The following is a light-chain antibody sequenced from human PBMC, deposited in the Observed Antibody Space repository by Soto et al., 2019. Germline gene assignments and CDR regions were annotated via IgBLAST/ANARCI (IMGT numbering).Light chain of an antibody. V-gene: IGKV1-5*01. CDR2: AAS. Sequence: DIQMTQSPSTLSASVGDRVTITCRASQSIRSWLAWYQQKPGKAPQLLIYAASNLEGGVPSRFSGSGSGTEFTLAISSLQPDDGATYSCHQYDSFSKTFGRGTKVEVK. J-gene: IGKJ1*01. CDR1: QSIRSW. CDR3: HQYDSFSKT.